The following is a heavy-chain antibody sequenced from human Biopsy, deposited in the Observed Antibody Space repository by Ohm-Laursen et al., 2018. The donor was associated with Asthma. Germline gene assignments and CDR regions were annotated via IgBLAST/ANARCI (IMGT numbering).Heavy chain of an antibody. Sequence: VSSVKVSCKAPGGTFSNFAISWVRQAPGQGLEWLGGIMAVLGTTNYAQKFQGRVTITADESTSTAYMEVTSLRSEDTAIYYCARCQVGYSSGWSLLLKKIYYAGMDVWGQGTAVTVPS. CDR2: IMAVLGTT. J-gene: IGHJ6*02. D-gene: IGHD6-19*01. CDR1: GGTFSNFA. V-gene: IGHV1-69*01. CDR3: ARCQVGYSSGWSLLLKKIYYAGMDV.